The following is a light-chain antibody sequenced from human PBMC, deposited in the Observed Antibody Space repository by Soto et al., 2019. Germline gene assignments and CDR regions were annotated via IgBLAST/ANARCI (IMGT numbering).Light chain of an antibody. CDR1: QSISSW. CDR3: QQYAGT. V-gene: IGKV1-5*03. CDR2: KAS. Sequence: DTQMTQSPSTLSASVGDRVTITCRASQSISSWLAWYQQKPGKAPKLLIYKASSLESGVPSRFSGSGSGTEFTLTISSLQPDDFATYYCQQYAGTFGQGTKLEIK. J-gene: IGKJ2*01.